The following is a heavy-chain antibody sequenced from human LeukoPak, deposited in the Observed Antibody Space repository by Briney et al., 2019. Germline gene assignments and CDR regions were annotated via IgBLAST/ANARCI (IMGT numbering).Heavy chain of an antibody. Sequence: GRSLRLSCAASGFTFSSYAMHWVRQAPGKGLEWVAVISYDGSNKYYADSVKGRFTISRDNSKNTLYLQMNSLRAEDTAVYYCARFSPAAPLRFDPWGQGTLVTVSS. V-gene: IGHV3-30-3*01. CDR2: ISYDGSNK. CDR1: GFTFSSYA. CDR3: ARFSPAAPLRFDP. J-gene: IGHJ5*02. D-gene: IGHD2-2*01.